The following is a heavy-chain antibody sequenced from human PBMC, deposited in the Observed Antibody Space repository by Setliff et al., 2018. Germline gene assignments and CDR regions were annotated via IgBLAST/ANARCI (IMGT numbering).Heavy chain of an antibody. D-gene: IGHD3-22*01. CDR3: AKDPGDSSGSFEY. J-gene: IGHJ4*02. CDR2: TSGGGGFST. CDR1: GFSFSSYA. Sequence: GGSLRLSCAASGFSFSSYAMSWVRQAPGKGLEWVSTTSGGGGFSTYYADSVKGRSTISRDNARNSLYLQMNRLRPEDTGVYYCAKDPGDSSGSFEYWGQGTPVTVS. V-gene: IGHV3-23*01.